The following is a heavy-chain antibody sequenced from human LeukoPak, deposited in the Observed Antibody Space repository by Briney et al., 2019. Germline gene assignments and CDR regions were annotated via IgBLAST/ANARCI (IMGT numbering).Heavy chain of an antibody. Sequence: GASVKVSSKASGYTFTGFYMHWVRQAPGQGLEWMGWINPNSGDTNYAQKFQGRVTMTRDTSISTAYMELSRLRSDDTALYYCAPGPADHGDLWFDPWGQGTLVTVSS. D-gene: IGHD2-2*01. J-gene: IGHJ5*02. CDR2: INPNSGDT. CDR1: GYTFTGFY. CDR3: APGPADHGDLWFDP. V-gene: IGHV1-2*02.